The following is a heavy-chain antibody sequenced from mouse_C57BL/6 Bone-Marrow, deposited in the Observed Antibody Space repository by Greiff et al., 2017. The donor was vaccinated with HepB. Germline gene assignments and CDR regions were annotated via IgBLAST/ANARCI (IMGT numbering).Heavy chain of an antibody. CDR2: IWSDGST. J-gene: IGHJ1*03. Sequence: VQLKESGPGLVAPSQSLSITCTVSGFSLTSYGVHWVRQPPGKGLEWLVVIWSDGSTTYNSALKSRLSISKDNSKSQVFLKMNSLQTDDTAMYYCARHDGSSYDWYFDVWGTGTTVTVSS. V-gene: IGHV2-6-1*01. CDR1: GFSLTSYG. D-gene: IGHD1-1*01. CDR3: ARHDGSSYDWYFDV.